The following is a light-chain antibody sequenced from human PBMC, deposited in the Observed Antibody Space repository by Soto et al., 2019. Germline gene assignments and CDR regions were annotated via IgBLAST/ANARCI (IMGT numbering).Light chain of an antibody. CDR1: QTVTSSF. V-gene: IGKV3-20*01. CDR2: GAS. Sequence: EIVMTQSPGTLSLSPGERATLSCRASQTVTSSFLAWYQRKAGQAPRLLIYGASDRATGIPDRFSGSGSGTDFSLTISRLEPEDFAVYYCQQYGDSPWTFGQGTKVEIK. J-gene: IGKJ1*01. CDR3: QQYGDSPWT.